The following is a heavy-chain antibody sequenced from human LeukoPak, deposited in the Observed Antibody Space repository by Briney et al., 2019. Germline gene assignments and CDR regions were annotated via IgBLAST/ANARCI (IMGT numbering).Heavy chain of an antibody. CDR2: IYYSGST. Sequence: SETLSLTCTVSGVSISSRSFYWGWTRQPPGKGLECIGSIYYSGSTYYNPSLKSRVTISVDTSKNQFSLKLSSVTAADTAVYYCARFYDILTVFDYWGQGTLVTVSS. V-gene: IGHV4-39*01. J-gene: IGHJ4*02. CDR1: GVSISSRSFY. D-gene: IGHD3-9*01. CDR3: ARFYDILTVFDY.